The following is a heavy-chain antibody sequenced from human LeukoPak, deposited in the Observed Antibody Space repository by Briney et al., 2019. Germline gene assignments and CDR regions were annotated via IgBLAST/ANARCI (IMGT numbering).Heavy chain of an antibody. V-gene: IGHV4-39*01. D-gene: IGHD6-13*01. J-gene: IGHJ4*02. CDR2: IYYSGST. CDR3: ARSLHIAAAGTYHFDY. Sequence: PSETLSLTCTVSGGSISSSSYYWGWIRQPPGKGLEWIGSIYYSGSTYYNPSLKSRVTISVDTPKNQFSLKLSSVTAADTAVYYCARSLHIAAAGTYHFDYWGQGTLVTVSS. CDR1: GGSISSSSYY.